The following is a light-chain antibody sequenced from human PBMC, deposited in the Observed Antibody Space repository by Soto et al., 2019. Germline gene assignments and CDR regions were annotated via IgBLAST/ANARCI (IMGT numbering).Light chain of an antibody. CDR1: SSDVGCYNY. CDR2: DVT. Sequence: QSVLTQPRSVAGSPGQSLTISCTGTSSDVGCYNYVSWYQQHPGNVPKLMIYDVTKRPSGVPDRFSGSKSGNTASLTISGLQSEDEADYYCCSHAGSYTYVFVTGTKLTVL. J-gene: IGLJ1*01. CDR3: CSHAGSYTYV. V-gene: IGLV2-11*01.